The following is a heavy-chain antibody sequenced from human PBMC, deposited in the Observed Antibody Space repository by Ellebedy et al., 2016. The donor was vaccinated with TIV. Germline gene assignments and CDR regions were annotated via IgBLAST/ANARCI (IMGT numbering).Heavy chain of an antibody. CDR2: INHSGST. CDR1: GGSFSGYY. CDR3: AREGTTVVVDAFDI. Sequence: SETLSLXXAVYGGSFSGYYWSWIRQPPGKGLEWIGEINHSGSTNYNPSLKSRVTISVDTSKNQFSLKLSSVTAADTAVYYCAREGTTVVVDAFDIWGQGTMVTVSS. J-gene: IGHJ3*02. D-gene: IGHD4-23*01. V-gene: IGHV4-34*01.